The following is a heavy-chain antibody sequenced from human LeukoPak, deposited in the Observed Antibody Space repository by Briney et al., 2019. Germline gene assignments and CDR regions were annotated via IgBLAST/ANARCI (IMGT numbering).Heavy chain of an antibody. J-gene: IGHJ4*02. CDR1: GFTFSNYP. CDR3: ARGDYSSSLDF. Sequence: PGGSLLLSCAVSGFTFSNYPMNWVRQAPGKGLEWVSSISSSSSYIYYADSVKGRFTISRDNAKNSLYLQMNSLRGEDTAVYYCARGDYSSSLDFWGQGTLVTVSS. V-gene: IGHV3-21*01. D-gene: IGHD6-6*01. CDR2: ISSSSSYI.